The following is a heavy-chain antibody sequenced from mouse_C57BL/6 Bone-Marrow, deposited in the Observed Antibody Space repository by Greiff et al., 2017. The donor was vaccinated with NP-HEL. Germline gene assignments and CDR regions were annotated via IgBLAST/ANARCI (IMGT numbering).Heavy chain of an antibody. Sequence: VQLQQSGAELVKPGASVKMSCKASGYTFTSYWITWVKQRPGQGLEWIGDIYPGSGSTNYNEKFKSKATLTVDTSSSTAYMQLSSLTSEDSAVYYCARRGDYYDYDLYYFDYWGQGTTLTVSS. J-gene: IGHJ2*01. CDR1: GYTFTSYW. CDR3: ARRGDYYDYDLYYFDY. D-gene: IGHD2-4*01. V-gene: IGHV1-55*01. CDR2: IYPGSGST.